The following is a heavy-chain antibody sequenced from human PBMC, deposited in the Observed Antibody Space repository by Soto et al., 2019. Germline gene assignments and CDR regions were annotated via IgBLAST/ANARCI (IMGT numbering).Heavy chain of an antibody. V-gene: IGHV4-34*01. Sequence: SETLSLTCAVYGGSFSGYYWSWIRQPPGKGLEWIGEINHSGSTNYNPSLKSRVTISVDTSKNQFSLKLSSVTAADTAVNYCASLKQWLVAVGFAPGGKGTL. D-gene: IGHD6-19*01. CDR2: INHSGST. CDR3: ASLKQWLVAVGFAP. J-gene: IGHJ5*02. CDR1: GGSFSGYY.